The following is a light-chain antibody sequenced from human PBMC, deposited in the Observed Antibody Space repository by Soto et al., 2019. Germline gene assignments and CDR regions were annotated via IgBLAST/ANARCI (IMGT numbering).Light chain of an antibody. J-gene: IGKJ1*01. CDR2: GAS. CDR1: QSVTSTF. V-gene: IGKV3-20*01. CDR3: QQYGSSRT. Sequence: EVVLTQSPGTLSLSPGERATLSCRASQSVTSTFLVWYQQKPGQAPRLLIYGASRRATDIPDRFSGSGSGTDFTLTISRLEPEDFAVYYCQQYGSSRTFGQGTKVEIK.